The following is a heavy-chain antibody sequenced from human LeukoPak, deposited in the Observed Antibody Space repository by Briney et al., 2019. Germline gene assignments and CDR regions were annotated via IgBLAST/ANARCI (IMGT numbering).Heavy chain of an antibody. CDR2: INHSGST. CDR3: ARGLRGSYNQPAGGFDY. J-gene: IGHJ4*02. D-gene: IGHD1-26*01. CDR1: GGSFSGYY. Sequence: PSETLSLTCAVYGGSFSGYYWSWIRQPPGKGLEWIGEINHSGSTNYNPSLKSRVTISVDTSKNQFSLKLSSVTAADTAVYYCARGLRGSYNQPAGGFDYWGQGTLVTVSS. V-gene: IGHV4-34*01.